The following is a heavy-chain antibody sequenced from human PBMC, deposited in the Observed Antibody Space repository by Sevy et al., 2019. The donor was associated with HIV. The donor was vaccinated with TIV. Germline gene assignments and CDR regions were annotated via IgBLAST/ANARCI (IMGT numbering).Heavy chain of an antibody. CDR1: GGTFSSYA. V-gene: IGHV1-69*06. J-gene: IGHJ6*03. CDR3: AREVGYSSSWSLGITGYYYYMDV. CDR2: IIPIFGTA. D-gene: IGHD6-13*01. Sequence: ASVKVSCKASGGTFSSYAISWVRQAPGQGLEWMGGIIPIFGTANYAQKFQGRVTITADKSTSTAYMELSSLRSEDTAVYYCAREVGYSSSWSLGITGYYYYMDVWGKGTTFTVSS.